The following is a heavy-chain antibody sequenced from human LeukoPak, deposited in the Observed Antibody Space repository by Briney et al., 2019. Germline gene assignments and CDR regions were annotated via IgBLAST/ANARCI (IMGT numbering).Heavy chain of an antibody. V-gene: IGHV3-7*01. CDR2: IKQDGSEK. CDR3: ARRVGATTSRRGYYFDY. Sequence: PGGSLRLSCAASGFTFSSYWMSWVRQAPGKGLEWVANIKQDGSEKYYVDSVKGRFTISRDNAKNSLYLQMNSLRAEDTAVYYCARRVGATTSRRGYYFDYWGQGTLVTVSS. CDR1: GFTFSSYW. D-gene: IGHD1-26*01. J-gene: IGHJ4*02.